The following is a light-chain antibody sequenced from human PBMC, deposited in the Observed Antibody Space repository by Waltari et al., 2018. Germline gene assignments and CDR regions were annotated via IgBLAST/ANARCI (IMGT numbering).Light chain of an antibody. J-gene: IGKJ1*01. CDR3: QQSYTSPPT. CDR2: ATA. CDR1: QFVSSY. Sequence: DIVMTQSPDSLAVSLGERATISCRASQFVSSYLNWFQQKPGKAPKLLIYATASLQSGVPSRFSGAGAGTDFTLTISSLQPDDFATYYCQQSYTSPPTFGQGTNVEIK. V-gene: IGKV1-39*01.